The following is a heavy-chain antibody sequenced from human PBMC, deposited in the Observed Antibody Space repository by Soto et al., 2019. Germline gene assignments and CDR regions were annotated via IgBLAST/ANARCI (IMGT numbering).Heavy chain of an antibody. CDR3: ARGLIKLAGGAFDI. CDR2: ISSDESNG. CDR1: GFTFSSSV. J-gene: IGHJ3*02. Sequence: GGSLRLSCAASGFTFSSSVVHWVRHAPGKGLEWVAVISSDESNGDYADSVKGRFSISRDNSKNTLYLQMSSLRADDTAVYYCARGLIKLAGGAFDIWGQGTMVTVS. V-gene: IGHV3-33*01. D-gene: IGHD3-16*01.